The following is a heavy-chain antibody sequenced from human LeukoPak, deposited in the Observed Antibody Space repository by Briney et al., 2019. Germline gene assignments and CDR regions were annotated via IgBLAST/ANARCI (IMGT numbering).Heavy chain of an antibody. J-gene: IGHJ3*02. V-gene: IGHV1-46*01. CDR3: ASHPAYDSSGYYPDAFDI. CDR2: IIPIFGTA. Sequence: ASVKVSCKASGYTFTGYFIHWVRQAPGQGLEWMGGIIPIFGTANYAQKFQGRVTMTRDMSTSTVYMELSSLRSEDTAVYYCASHPAYDSSGYYPDAFDIWGQGTMVTVSS. D-gene: IGHD3-22*01. CDR1: GYTFTGYF.